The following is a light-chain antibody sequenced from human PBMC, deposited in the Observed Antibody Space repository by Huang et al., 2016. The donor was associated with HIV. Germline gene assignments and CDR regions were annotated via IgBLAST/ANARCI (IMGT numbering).Light chain of an antibody. V-gene: IGKV3-15*01. Sequence: EIVTTQSPATLSVSPGERATLSCRASQSLTSTLAWYQQKPGPAPRLLIYGASTRATGVPARFSGSGSGTEFTLTISSLQSEDCAVYYCQEYSNWPYTFGQGTKLEIK. CDR2: GAS. CDR3: QEYSNWPYT. J-gene: IGKJ2*01. CDR1: QSLTST.